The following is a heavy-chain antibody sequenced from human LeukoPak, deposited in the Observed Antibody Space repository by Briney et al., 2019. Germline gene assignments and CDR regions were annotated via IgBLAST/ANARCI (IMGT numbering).Heavy chain of an antibody. CDR1: GFTFDDYA. J-gene: IGHJ4*02. CDR3: ARDRYDILTGYLVFDY. Sequence: TGGSLRLSCVASGFTFDDYAMSWVRQVPGKGLEGVSGINWNGASTTYGDSVKGRFTVSRDNAKNSLYLQMNSLRAEDTAVYYCARDRYDILTGYLVFDYWGQGTLVTVSS. CDR2: INWNGAST. D-gene: IGHD3-9*01. V-gene: IGHV3-20*04.